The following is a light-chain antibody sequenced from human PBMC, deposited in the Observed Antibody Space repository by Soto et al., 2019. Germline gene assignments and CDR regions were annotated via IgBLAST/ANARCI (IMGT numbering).Light chain of an antibody. CDR1: SSDVGAYNY. CDR2: DVS. Sequence: QSALTQPASGSGSPGQSITISCTGTSSDVGAYNYDSWYQQYPGEAPKVIIYDVSHRPAGVSNRFSGSKSGNTASLTISGLQPQDEADSSSSSYTSDSPYLFATRSKVTVL. V-gene: IGLV2-14*01. J-gene: IGLJ1*01. CDR3: SSYTSDSPYL.